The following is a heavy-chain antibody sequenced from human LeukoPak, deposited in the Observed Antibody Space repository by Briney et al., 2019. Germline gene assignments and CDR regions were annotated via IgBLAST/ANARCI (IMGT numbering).Heavy chain of an antibody. V-gene: IGHV3-15*01. CDR3: TTDYGDEDFDY. Sequence: GVSLSLPCAASGLTLSNAWMSWVRQAPGKGMEWVGRIKSKTDGGTTDYGAPVKGRFTISRDDSKNTLYLQMNSLKTEDTAVYYCTTDYGDEDFDYWGQGTLVTVSS. D-gene: IGHD4-17*01. CDR2: IKSKTDGGTT. J-gene: IGHJ4*02. CDR1: GLTLSNAW.